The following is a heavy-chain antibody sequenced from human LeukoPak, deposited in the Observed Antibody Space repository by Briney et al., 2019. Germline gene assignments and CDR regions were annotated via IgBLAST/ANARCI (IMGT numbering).Heavy chain of an antibody. Sequence: GGSLRLSCAASGFTVSSSYMTWVRQAPGKGLEWVSVIYSGGTTYYADSVKGRFTISRDNSKNTLYLQMNSLRAEDTAVYYCARGVAAAGTTFDYWGQGTLVTVSS. D-gene: IGHD6-13*01. CDR2: IYSGGTT. V-gene: IGHV3-66*01. CDR3: ARGVAAAGTTFDY. CDR1: GFTVSSSY. J-gene: IGHJ4*02.